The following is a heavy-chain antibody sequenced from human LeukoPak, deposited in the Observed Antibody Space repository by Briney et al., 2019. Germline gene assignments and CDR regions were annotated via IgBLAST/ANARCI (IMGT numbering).Heavy chain of an antibody. CDR1: GYTFTSYG. D-gene: IGHD2-15*01. CDR2: ISAYNGNT. CDR3: ARSPYCSGGSCHLDY. Sequence: GASVKVSFKASGYTFTSYGISWVRQAPGQGLEWMGWISAYNGNTNYAQKLQGRVTMTTDTSTSTAYMELRSLRSDDTAVYYCARSPYCSGGSCHLDYWGQGTLVTVSS. V-gene: IGHV1-18*01. J-gene: IGHJ4*02.